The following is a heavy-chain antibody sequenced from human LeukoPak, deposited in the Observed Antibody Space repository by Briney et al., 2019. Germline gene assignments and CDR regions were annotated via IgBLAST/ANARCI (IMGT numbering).Heavy chain of an antibody. CDR3: AKDMRAPNWTFYYYYGMDV. CDR2: IKEDGSEK. V-gene: IGHV3-7*03. D-gene: IGHD1-1*01. J-gene: IGHJ6*02. CDR1: GFNFGEFW. Sequence: TGGSLRLSCEASGFNFGEFWMAWVRQTPGKGLEWVADIKEDGSEKFYVDSVKGRFTISRDNAKNSLYLQMNSLRAEDTALYYCAKDMRAPNWTFYYYYGMDVWGQGTTVTVSS.